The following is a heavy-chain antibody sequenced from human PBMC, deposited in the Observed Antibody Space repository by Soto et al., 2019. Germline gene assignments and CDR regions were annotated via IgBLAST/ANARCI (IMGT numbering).Heavy chain of an antibody. Sequence: EVQLVESGGGLVQPGGSLRLSCAASGFTFSSYSMNWVRQAPGKGLEWVSYISSSSSTIYYADSVKGRFTISRDNAKNSLDLQMNSLRDEDTAVYYCARGEGDYVWGSYRTYNWFAPWGQGTLVTVSS. V-gene: IGHV3-48*02. CDR2: ISSSSSTI. CDR1: GFTFSSYS. J-gene: IGHJ5*02. D-gene: IGHD3-16*02. CDR3: ARGEGDYVWGSYRTYNWFAP.